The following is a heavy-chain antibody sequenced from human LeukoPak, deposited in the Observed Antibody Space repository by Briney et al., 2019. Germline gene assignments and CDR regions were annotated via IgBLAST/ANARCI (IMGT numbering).Heavy chain of an antibody. J-gene: IGHJ4*02. CDR2: IVVGSGNT. CDR1: GFTFTSSA. V-gene: IGHV1-58*02. CDR3: ARDLRGDYAGFDY. Sequence: GASVKVSCKASGFTFTSSAMQWVRQARGQRLEWIGWIVVGSGNTNYAQKFQERVTITRDMSTSTAYMELSSLRSEDTAVYYCARDLRGDYAGFDYWGQGTLVTVSS. D-gene: IGHD4-17*01.